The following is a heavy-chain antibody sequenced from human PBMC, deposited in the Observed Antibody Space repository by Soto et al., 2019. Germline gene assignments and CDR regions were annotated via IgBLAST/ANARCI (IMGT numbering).Heavy chain of an antibody. V-gene: IGHV1-46*01. D-gene: IGHD3-10*01. J-gene: IGHJ5*02. Sequence: ASVKVSCKASGYTFTSYYMHWVRQAPGQGLEWMGIINPSGGSTSYAQKFQGRVTMTRDTSTSTVYMELSSLRSEDTAVYYCGRDRYYYGSGRGFDPWGQGTLVTVSS. CDR1: GYTFTSYY. CDR2: INPSGGST. CDR3: GRDRYYYGSGRGFDP.